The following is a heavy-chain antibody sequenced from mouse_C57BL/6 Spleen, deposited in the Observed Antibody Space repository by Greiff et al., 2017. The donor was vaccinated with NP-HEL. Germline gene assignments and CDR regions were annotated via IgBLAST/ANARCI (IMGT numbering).Heavy chain of an antibody. J-gene: IGHJ2*01. V-gene: IGHV5-17*01. CDR1: GFTFSDYG. CDR3: ARGGSFYGSSYYFDY. D-gene: IGHD1-1*01. CDR2: ISSGSSTI. Sequence: EVQLVESGGGLVKPGGSLKLSCAASGFTFSDYGMHWVRQAPEKGLEWVAYISSGSSTIYYADTVKGQFTISRDNAKNTLFLQMTSLRSEDTAMYYCARGGSFYGSSYYFDYWGQGTTLTVSS.